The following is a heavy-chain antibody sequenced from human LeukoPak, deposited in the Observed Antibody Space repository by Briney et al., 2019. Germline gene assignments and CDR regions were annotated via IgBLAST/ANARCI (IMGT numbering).Heavy chain of an antibody. D-gene: IGHD5-18*01. CDR3: AKDGYSYDQWTNYYYYGMDV. CDR2: ISGSGGST. CDR1: GFTFSSNA. Sequence: GGSLRLSCAASGFTFSSNAMSWVRQAPGKGLEWVSAISGSGGSTYYADSVKGRFTISRDNSKNTLYLQMNSLRAEDTAVYYCAKDGYSYDQWTNYYYYGMDVWGQGTTVTVSS. J-gene: IGHJ6*02. V-gene: IGHV3-23*01.